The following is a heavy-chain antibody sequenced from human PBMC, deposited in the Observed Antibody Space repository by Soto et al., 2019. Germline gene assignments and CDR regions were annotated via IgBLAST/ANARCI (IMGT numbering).Heavy chain of an antibody. J-gene: IGHJ4*02. CDR1: GFTFSDHY. V-gene: IGHV3-72*01. CDR2: IRNKVNRYTT. D-gene: IGHD4-17*01. Sequence: EVQLVESGGGLVQPGGSLRLSCAASGFTFSDHYMDWVRQPPKKGLEWVGRIRNKVNRYTTEYAASVKGRFIISRDDSQNSMYLQMNSLKTEETAVYYCTRVRGTVTTINFDYWGQGTLVTVSA. CDR3: TRVRGTVTTINFDY.